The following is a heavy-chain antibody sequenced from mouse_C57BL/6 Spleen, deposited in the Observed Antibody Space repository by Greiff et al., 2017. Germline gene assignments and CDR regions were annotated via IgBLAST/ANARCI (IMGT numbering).Heavy chain of an antibody. V-gene: IGHV1-55*01. D-gene: IGHD2-4*01. CDR2: IYPGSGST. CDR1: GYTFTSYW. Sequence: QVQLQQPGAELVKPGASVKMSCKASGYTFTSYWITWVKQRPGQGLEWLGDIYPGSGSTNYNEKFKSKATLTVDPSSITAYMQLSSLTSEDSAVYDCARPYYDPYCFDDWGQGTTLTVSS. J-gene: IGHJ2*01. CDR3: ARPYYDPYCFDD.